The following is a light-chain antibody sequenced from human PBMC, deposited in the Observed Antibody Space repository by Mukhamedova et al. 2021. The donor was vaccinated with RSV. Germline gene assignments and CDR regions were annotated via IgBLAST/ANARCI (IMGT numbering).Light chain of an antibody. J-gene: IGLJ2*01. V-gene: IGLV3-21*02. CDR3: QVWDSSSDHVV. CDR1: NIGSKS. CDR2: DDS. Sequence: STWGGNNIGSKSVHWYQQKPGQAPVLVVYDDSDRPSGIPERFSGSNSGNTATLTIIRVEAGDEADYYCQVWDSSSDHVVFGGGTTLTV.